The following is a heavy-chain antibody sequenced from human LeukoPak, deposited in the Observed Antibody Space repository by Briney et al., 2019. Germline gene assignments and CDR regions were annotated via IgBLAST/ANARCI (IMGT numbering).Heavy chain of an antibody. D-gene: IGHD3-22*01. CDR3: ASIGSYDSSGYSIDY. CDR1: GGSISSGGYY. CDR2: IYYSGST. V-gene: IGHV4-31*03. Sequence: SQTLSLTCTVSGGSISSGGYYWSWIRQHPGKGLEWIGYIYYSGSTYYNPSLKNRVTISVDTSKNQFSLKLSSVTAADTAVYYCASIGSYDSSGYSIDYWGQGTLVTVSS. J-gene: IGHJ4*02.